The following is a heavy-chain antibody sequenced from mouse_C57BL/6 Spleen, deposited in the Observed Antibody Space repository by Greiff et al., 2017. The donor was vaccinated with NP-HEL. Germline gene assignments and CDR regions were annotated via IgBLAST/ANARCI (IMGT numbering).Heavy chain of an antibody. D-gene: IGHD2-4*01. CDR3: AREGYDYNYYAMDY. J-gene: IGHJ4*01. CDR1: GYAFSSYW. CDR2: IYPGDGDT. V-gene: IGHV1-80*01. Sequence: VKLMESGAELVKPGASVKISCKASGYAFSSYWMNWVKQRPGKGLEWIGQIYPGDGDTNYNGKFKGKATLTADKSSSTAYRQLSSLTSEDSAVYFCAREGYDYNYYAMDYWGQGTSVTVSS.